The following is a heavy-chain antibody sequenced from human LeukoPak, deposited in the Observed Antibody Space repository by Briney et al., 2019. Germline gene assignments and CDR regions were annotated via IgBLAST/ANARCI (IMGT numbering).Heavy chain of an antibody. CDR3: AREVLATVTTFWFDL. CDR1: GGSISSYY. Sequence: PSETLSLTCTVSGGSISSYYWGWIRQPPGKGLEWIGSIYHSGSTYFNPSLKSRVTISVDTSNNQFSLKLSSVTAADAAVYYCAREVLATVTTFWFDLWGQGTLVTVSS. D-gene: IGHD4-17*01. CDR2: IYHSGST. J-gene: IGHJ4*02. V-gene: IGHV4-38-2*02.